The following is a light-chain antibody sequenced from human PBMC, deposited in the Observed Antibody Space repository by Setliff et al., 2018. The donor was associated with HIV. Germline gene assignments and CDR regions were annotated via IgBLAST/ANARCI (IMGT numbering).Light chain of an antibody. CDR1: SSDVGSYNF. CDR2: DVT. CDR3: CSYTGSLTYV. J-gene: IGLJ1*01. V-gene: IGLV2-23*02. Sequence: QSVLTQPASVSGSPGQSITLACTGTSSDVGSYNFVSWYQQHPGRAPKLMIYDVTKRPSVVSDRFSGSKSGNTASLTISGLQTEDEADYYCCSYTGSLTYVFGTGTKVTVL.